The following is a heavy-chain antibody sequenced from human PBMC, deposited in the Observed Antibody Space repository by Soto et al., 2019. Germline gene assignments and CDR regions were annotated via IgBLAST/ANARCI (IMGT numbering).Heavy chain of an antibody. CDR2: ISYDGNNK. D-gene: IGHD6-25*01. CDR3: ARDYSSGGCLDY. CDR1: GFPFSAEA. Sequence: QVQLVESGGGVVQPGNSLRLSCAGSGFPFSAEAMHWVRQAPGKGLEWVAAISYDGNNKNHADSVKGRFTVSRDNSKNTLYLQIYSLRPEDTAVYYCARDYSSGGCLDYWGQGSLVTVSS. J-gene: IGHJ4*02. V-gene: IGHV3-30-3*01.